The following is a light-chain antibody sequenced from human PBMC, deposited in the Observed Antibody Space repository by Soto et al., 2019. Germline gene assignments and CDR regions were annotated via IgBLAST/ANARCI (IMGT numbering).Light chain of an antibody. J-gene: IGKJ1*01. CDR1: QSISSW. Sequence: DIQMTQSPSTLSASVGDRVTITCRASQSISSWLVWYQQKPGKAPKLLIYDASSLESGVPSRFSGSGSGTEFTLTIRSLQPDDFATYYCQQYNSYWTFGQGTKV. CDR2: DAS. V-gene: IGKV1-5*01. CDR3: QQYNSYWT.